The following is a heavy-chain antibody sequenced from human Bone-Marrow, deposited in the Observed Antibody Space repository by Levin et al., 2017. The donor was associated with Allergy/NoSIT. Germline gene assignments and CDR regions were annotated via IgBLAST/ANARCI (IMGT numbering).Heavy chain of an antibody. CDR3: ARAYCSATGCYTGYMDV. CDR1: GFTFSNYP. J-gene: IGHJ6*03. Sequence: GESLRLSCAASGFTFSNYPMHWVRQAPGKGLDYVSAISRNGGSTYYADSVKGRFTIARDNDKNTLYLQMGSLRGEDMAVYYCARAYCSATGCYTGYMDVWGKGTTVTVSS. CDR2: ISRNGGST. D-gene: IGHD2-2*02. V-gene: IGHV3-64*02.